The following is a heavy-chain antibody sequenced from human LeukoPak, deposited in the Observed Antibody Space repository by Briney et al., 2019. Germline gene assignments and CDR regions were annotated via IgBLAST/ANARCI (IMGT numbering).Heavy chain of an antibody. D-gene: IGHD2-2*01. CDR3: ARARRRAGYCSSTSCYVSPPGY. J-gene: IGHJ4*02. V-gene: IGHV1-24*01. CDR2: FDPEDGET. Sequence: ASVKVSCKVSGYTLTELSMHWVRQAPGKGLEWMGGFDPEDGETIYAQKFQGRVTMTEDTSTDTAYMELSSLRSEDTAVYYCARARRRAGYCSSTSCYVSPPGYWGQGTLVTVSS. CDR1: GYTLTELS.